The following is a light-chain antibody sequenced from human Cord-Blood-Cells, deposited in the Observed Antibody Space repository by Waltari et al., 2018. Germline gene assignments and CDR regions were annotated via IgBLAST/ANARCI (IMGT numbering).Light chain of an antibody. CDR2: KAS. Sequence: DIQMTQSPSTLSASVGDRVTITCRASQNISSWFAWYQQKPGKAPKLLIYKASSLESGVPSRFSGSGSGTEFTLTISSLQPDDFATYYCQQYNSYSRTFGQGTKVEIK. CDR1: QNISSW. V-gene: IGKV1-5*03. CDR3: QQYNSYSRT. J-gene: IGKJ1*01.